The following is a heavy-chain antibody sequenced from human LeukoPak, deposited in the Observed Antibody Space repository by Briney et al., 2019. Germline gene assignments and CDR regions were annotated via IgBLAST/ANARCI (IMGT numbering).Heavy chain of an antibody. Sequence: PSETLSLTCAVYGGSFSGYYWSWIRQPPGKGLEWIGEINHSGSTNYNPSLKSRVTISVDTSKNQFSLKLSSVTAADTAVYYCARETARPTRYTVTTSNGGIDYWGQGTLVTVSS. CDR3: ARETARPTRYTVTTSNGGIDY. CDR2: INHSGST. J-gene: IGHJ4*02. D-gene: IGHD4-17*01. CDR1: GGSFSGYY. V-gene: IGHV4-34*01.